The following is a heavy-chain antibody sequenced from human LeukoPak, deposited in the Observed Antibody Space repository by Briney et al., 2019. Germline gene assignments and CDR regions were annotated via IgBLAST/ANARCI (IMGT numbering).Heavy chain of an antibody. J-gene: IGHJ5*02. CDR1: GGSISSGSYY. V-gene: IGHV4-61*02. CDR2: IYTSGST. CDR3: ARSNTLRYWFDP. Sequence: SQTLSLTCTVSGGSISSGSYYWSWIRQPAGKGLEWIGRIYTSGSTNYNPSLKSRVTISVDTSKNQFSLKLSSVTAADTAVYYCARSNTLRYWFDPWGQGTLVTVSS. D-gene: IGHD2-2*02.